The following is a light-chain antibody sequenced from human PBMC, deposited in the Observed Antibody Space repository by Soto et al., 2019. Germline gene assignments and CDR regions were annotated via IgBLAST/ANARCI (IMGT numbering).Light chain of an antibody. Sequence: QSVLTQPASVSGSPGQSITISFTGTSSDFGGYNYVYWYQHHPRKAPNLIIYEVSTRPSGVSNRFSGSKSGNTASLTISGLQAEDEADYYCSSYTGRSTRVFGTGTKVTVL. J-gene: IGLJ1*01. V-gene: IGLV2-14*01. CDR3: SSYTGRSTRV. CDR2: EVS. CDR1: SSDFGGYNY.